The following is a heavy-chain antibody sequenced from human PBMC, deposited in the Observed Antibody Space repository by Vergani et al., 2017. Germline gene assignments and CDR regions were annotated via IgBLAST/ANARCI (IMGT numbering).Heavy chain of an antibody. Sequence: EVRLVESGGGLVQPGGSLRLSCAASGFTFSSYWMSWVRQAPGKGLEWVANIKQDGSDKFYVDSVKGRFTVSRDNAKNSLYLQMNSLRAEDTAVYYCAKDYDILTGYARTYYFDYWGQGTLVTVSS. CDR3: AKDYDILTGYARTYYFDY. CDR2: IKQDGSDK. D-gene: IGHD3-9*01. V-gene: IGHV3-7*03. J-gene: IGHJ4*02. CDR1: GFTFSSYW.